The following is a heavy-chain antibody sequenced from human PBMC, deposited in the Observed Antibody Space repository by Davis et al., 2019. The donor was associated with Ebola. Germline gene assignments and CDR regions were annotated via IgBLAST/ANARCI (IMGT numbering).Heavy chain of an antibody. CDR2: ISSSSSYI. V-gene: IGHV3-21*01. J-gene: IGHJ5*02. CDR1: GFTFSDYY. D-gene: IGHD3-3*01. Sequence: PGGSLRLSCAASGFTFSDYYMNWVRQAPGKGLEWVSSISSSSSYIYYADSVKGRFTISRDNAKNSLYLQMNSLRAEDTAVYYCARDGVLRFLGSGWFDPWGQGTLVTVSS. CDR3: ARDGVLRFLGSGWFDP.